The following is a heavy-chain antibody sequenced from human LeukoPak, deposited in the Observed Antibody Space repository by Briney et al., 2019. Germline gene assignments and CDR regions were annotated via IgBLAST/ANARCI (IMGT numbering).Heavy chain of an antibody. CDR2: TNPNSGNT. CDR3: ARGRPYSSGWLQPYPGVSGDY. J-gene: IGHJ4*02. V-gene: IGHV1-8*01. Sequence: ASVKVSCKASGYTFTSYDINWVRQATGQGLEWMGWTNPNSGNTGYAQKFQGRVTMTRNTSISTAYMELSSLRSEDTAVYYCARGRPYSSGWLQPYPGVSGDYWGQGTLVTVSS. CDR1: GYTFTSYD. D-gene: IGHD6-19*01.